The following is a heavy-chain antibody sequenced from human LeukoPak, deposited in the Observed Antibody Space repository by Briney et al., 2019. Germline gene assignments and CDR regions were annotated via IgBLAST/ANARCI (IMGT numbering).Heavy chain of an antibody. Sequence: PSQTLSLTCTVSGGSISSGDYYWSWIRQPPGKGPEWIGYIYYSGSTYYNPSLKSRVTISVDTSKNQFSLKLSSVTAADTAVYYCARDQPTGAGTDYWGQGTLVTVSS. CDR1: GGSISSGDYY. V-gene: IGHV4-30-4*08. CDR2: IYYSGST. CDR3: ARDQPTGAGTDY. J-gene: IGHJ4*02. D-gene: IGHD6-19*01.